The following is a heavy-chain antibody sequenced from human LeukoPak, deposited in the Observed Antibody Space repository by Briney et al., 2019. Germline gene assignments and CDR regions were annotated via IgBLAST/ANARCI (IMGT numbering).Heavy chain of an antibody. D-gene: IGHD2-15*01. J-gene: IGHJ5*02. V-gene: IGHV3-30-3*01. CDR3: ARGSRIAVVVAATSWFDP. CDR2: ISYDGSNK. Sequence: PGRSLRLSCAASGFTFSSYAMHWVRQAPGKGLEWVAVISYDGSNKYYADSVKGRFTISRDNSKNTLYLQMNSLRAEDTAVYYCARGSRIAVVVAATSWFDPWGQGTLVTVSS. CDR1: GFTFSSYA.